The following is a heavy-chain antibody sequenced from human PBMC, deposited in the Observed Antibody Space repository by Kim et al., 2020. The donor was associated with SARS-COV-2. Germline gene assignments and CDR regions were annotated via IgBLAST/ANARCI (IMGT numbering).Heavy chain of an antibody. D-gene: IGHD3-22*01. CDR1: GGSISSYY. Sequence: SETLSLTCTVSGGSISSYYWSWIRQPPGKGLEWIGYIYYSGSTNYNPSLKSRVTISVDTSKNQFSLKLSSVTAADTAVYYCARRGSYDSSGYYGYWGQGTLVTVSS. J-gene: IGHJ4*02. CDR2: IYYSGST. V-gene: IGHV4-59*01. CDR3: ARRGSYDSSGYYGY.